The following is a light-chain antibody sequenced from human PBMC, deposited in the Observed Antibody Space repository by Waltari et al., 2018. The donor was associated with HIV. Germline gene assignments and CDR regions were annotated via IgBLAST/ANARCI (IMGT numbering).Light chain of an antibody. Sequence: QSALTQPASVSGSPGESITISCTGTSSDVGGYNSVSWYQHHPGEAPRLMIYEVSNRPSCISNRFAGSKAGNTASLTISGLQAEDEADYFCSSSTNSSPVVFGGGTKLTVL. CDR2: EVS. V-gene: IGLV2-14*01. CDR3: SSSTNSSPVV. CDR1: SSDVGGYNS. J-gene: IGLJ3*02.